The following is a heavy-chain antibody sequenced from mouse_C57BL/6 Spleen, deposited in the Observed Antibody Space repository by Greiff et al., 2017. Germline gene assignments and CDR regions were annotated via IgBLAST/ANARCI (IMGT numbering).Heavy chain of an antibody. CDR3: ARQERGALDY. Sequence: EVQLQQSGPDLVKPGASVKISCTASGYSFTDYNMYWVKQSNGKSLEWIGVINPNYGTTSYNQKFKGQATFTVDQSSSTAYLQLNSLTSEDSAVYYCARQERGALDYWGQGTSVTGSS. V-gene: IGHV1-39*01. CDR2: INPNYGTT. J-gene: IGHJ4*01. CDR1: GYSFTDYN.